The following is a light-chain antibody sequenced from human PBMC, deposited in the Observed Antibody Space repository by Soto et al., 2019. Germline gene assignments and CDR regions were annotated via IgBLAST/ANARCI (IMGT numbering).Light chain of an antibody. CDR3: CSFSGNSNYV. J-gene: IGLJ1*01. CDR1: SNDVGIYNL. CDR2: GGS. Sequence: QSELAQSASVSGSTGLPIAISCAGTSNDVGIYNLVSWYQHHPGKAPKLMVYGGSKRSSGVSDRFSGSKSGNTASLTISGLQAEDEADYYCCSFSGNSNYVFGTGTKVTVL. V-gene: IGLV2-23*01.